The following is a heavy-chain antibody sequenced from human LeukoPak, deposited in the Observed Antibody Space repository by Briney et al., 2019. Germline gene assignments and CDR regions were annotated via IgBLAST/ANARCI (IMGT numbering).Heavy chain of an antibody. CDR3: ARQGVATGIDY. Sequence: SETLSLTCTVSGGSISSYYWSWIRQPAGKGLEWIGRIYASGNTNYNPSLKSRVTMSVDTSKNLFALKLSSVTAADTAVYYCARQGVATGIDYCGQGTLVTVSS. V-gene: IGHV4-4*07. CDR1: GGSISSYY. D-gene: IGHD1-1*01. CDR2: IYASGNT. J-gene: IGHJ4*02.